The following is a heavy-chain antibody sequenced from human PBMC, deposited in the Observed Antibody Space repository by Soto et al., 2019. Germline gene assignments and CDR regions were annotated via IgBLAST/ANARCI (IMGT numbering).Heavy chain of an antibody. V-gene: IGHV4-31*03. CDR2: IYYSGST. CDR3: ARSGMGRWLQHFDY. D-gene: IGHD5-12*01. J-gene: IGHJ4*02. Sequence: QVQLQESGPGLVKPSQTLSLTCTVSVGSISSGGYYWSWIRQHPGKGLEWIGYIYYSGSTYYNPSLKSRVTISVDTSKNQFSLKLSSVTAADTAVYYCARSGMGRWLQHFDYWGQGTLVTVSS. CDR1: VGSISSGGYY.